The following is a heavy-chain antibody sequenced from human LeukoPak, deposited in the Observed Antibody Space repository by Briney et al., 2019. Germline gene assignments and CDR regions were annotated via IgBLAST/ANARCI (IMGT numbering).Heavy chain of an antibody. D-gene: IGHD1-1*01. CDR3: AGDKETTGNGRPDWFDP. Sequence: SETLSLNCAVSGYSISSGYYWGWIPQPPGKGLQWIGSIFQRGYSYYNPSLKSRVTISVTTSRNQFSLKLSSVTAADTAVYYCAGDKETTGNGRPDWFDPWGEGTVVTVSS. J-gene: IGHJ5*02. V-gene: IGHV4-38-2*01. CDR2: IFQRGYS. CDR1: GYSISSGYY.